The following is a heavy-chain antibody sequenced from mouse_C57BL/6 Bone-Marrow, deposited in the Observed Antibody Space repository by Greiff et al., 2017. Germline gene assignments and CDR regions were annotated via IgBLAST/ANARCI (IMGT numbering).Heavy chain of an antibody. D-gene: IGHD1-1*01. J-gene: IGHJ1*03. CDR2: IYPRDGST. Sequence: QVQLQQSGPELVKPGASVKLSCKASGYTFTSYDINWVKQRPGQGLEWIGWIYPRDGSTKYNEKFKGKATLTVDTSSSTAYMELHSLTSEEAAVYFCARLECDGSGGDWYFDVWGTGTTVTVSS. CDR1: GYTFTSYD. V-gene: IGHV1-85*01. CDR3: ARLECDGSGGDWYFDV.